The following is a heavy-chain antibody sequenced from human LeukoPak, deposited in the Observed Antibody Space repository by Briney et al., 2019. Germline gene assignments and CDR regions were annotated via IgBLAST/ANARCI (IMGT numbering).Heavy chain of an antibody. CDR2: IYHSGST. CDR1: GYSTSSGYY. J-gene: IGHJ4*02. Sequence: PSETLSLTCAVSGYSTSSGYYWGWIRQPPGKGLEWIGSIYHSGSTYYNPSLKSRVTISVDTSKNQFSLKLSSVTAADTAVYYCARHLTVTTFFDYWGQGTLVTVSS. V-gene: IGHV4-38-2*01. CDR3: ARHLTVTTFFDY. D-gene: IGHD4-17*01.